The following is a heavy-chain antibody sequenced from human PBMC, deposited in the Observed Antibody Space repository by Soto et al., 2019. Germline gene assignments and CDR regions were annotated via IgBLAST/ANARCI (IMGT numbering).Heavy chain of an antibody. D-gene: IGHD2-21*02. CDR1: GFTFSSYA. J-gene: IGHJ4*02. V-gene: IGHV3-23*01. CDR2: ISGSGGST. CDR3: AKPREAYCGGDCYPNY. Sequence: PGGSLRLSCAASGFTFSSYAMSWVRQAPGKGLEWVSAISGSGGSTYYADSVKGRFTISRDNSKNTLYLQMNSLRAEDTAVYYFAKPREAYCGGDCYPNYWGQGTLVTVSS.